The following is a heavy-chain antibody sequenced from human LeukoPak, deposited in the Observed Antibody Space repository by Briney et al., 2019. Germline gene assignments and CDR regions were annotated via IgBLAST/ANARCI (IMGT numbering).Heavy chain of an antibody. V-gene: IGHV3-74*03. D-gene: IGHD1-26*01. Sequence: GALRLSCAASGFTFSSYWMHWVRQAPGKGLVWVSHINGDGGSTTYADSVKGRFTISRDNSKNTLYLQMNSLRAEDTAIYYCAKVLVGPTYYFDYWGQGTLVTVSS. CDR1: GFTFSSYW. J-gene: IGHJ4*02. CDR3: AKVLVGPTYYFDY. CDR2: INGDGGST.